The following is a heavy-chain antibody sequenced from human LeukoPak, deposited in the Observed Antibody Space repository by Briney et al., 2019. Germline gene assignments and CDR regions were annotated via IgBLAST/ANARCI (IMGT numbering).Heavy chain of an antibody. V-gene: IGHV4-59*08. J-gene: IGHJ3*02. CDR3: ARPHSSGWYGVYDI. D-gene: IGHD6-19*01. CDR1: DGSTSGYY. Sequence: SETLSLTCTVSDGSTSGYYWSWIRQPPGKGLEWIGHFAYSGTTSYNAPLKSRVTISVDTSKNQFSLTLTSVTAADTAVYYCARPHSSGWYGVYDIWGQGTMVTVSS. CDR2: FAYSGTT.